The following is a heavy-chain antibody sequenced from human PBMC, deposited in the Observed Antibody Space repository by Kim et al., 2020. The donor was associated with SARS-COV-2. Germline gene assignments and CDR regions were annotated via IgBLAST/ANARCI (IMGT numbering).Heavy chain of an antibody. V-gene: IGHV3-7*03. CDR3: RRGHYDS. CDR2: EGSGK. J-gene: IGHJ5*01. Sequence: EGSGKCYADAAKGRFTISRDDAKNSLYLHMSYLRAEDTAVYYCRRGHYDSWGQGTLVTVSS.